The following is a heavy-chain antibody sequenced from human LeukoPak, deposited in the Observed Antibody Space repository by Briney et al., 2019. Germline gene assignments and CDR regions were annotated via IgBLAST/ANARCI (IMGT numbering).Heavy chain of an antibody. J-gene: IGHJ6*03. CDR3: ARITTIFGVLKYYYYMDV. CDR2: IKQDGSEK. D-gene: IGHD3-3*01. V-gene: IGHV3-7*01. CDR1: GFTFSRYW. Sequence: GGSLRLSCAASGFTFSRYWMSWVRQAPGKGLEWVANIKQDGSEKYYVDSVKGRPTVSRDNAKNSLYLQMNSLRAEDTAVYYCARITTIFGVLKYYYYMDVWGKGTTVTVSS.